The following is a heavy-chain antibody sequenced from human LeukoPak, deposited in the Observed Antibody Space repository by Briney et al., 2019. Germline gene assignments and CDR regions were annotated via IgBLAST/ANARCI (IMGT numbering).Heavy chain of an antibody. CDR3: ARDTGSGWYPWYFDY. J-gene: IGHJ4*02. D-gene: IGHD6-19*01. Sequence: ASVKVSCKASGYTFTGYYMHWVRQAPGQGLEWMGWINPNSGGTNYAQKLQGRVTMTTDTSTSTAYMELRSLRSDDTAVYYCARDTGSGWYPWYFDYWGQGTLVTVSS. CDR1: GYTFTGYY. CDR2: INPNSGGT. V-gene: IGHV1-2*02.